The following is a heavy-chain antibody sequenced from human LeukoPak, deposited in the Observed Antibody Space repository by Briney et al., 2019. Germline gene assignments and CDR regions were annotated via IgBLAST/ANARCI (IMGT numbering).Heavy chain of an antibody. V-gene: IGHV4-34*01. CDR3: CGXAGYFSSTSCYSWPSWIGY. J-gene: IGHJ4*02. D-gene: IGHD2-2*01. Sequence: SETLSLTCAVYGGSFSGYYLSWIRQPPGKGLEWIGEINHSGSTKYNPSLESRVTISVNTNKKQSPLQLSSVTTADTAVYYCCGXAGYFSSTSCYSWPSWIGYWGQGALVTVFS. CDR1: GGSFSGYY. CDR2: INHSGST.